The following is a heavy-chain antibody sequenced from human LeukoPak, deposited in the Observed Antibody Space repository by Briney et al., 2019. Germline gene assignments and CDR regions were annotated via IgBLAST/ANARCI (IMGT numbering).Heavy chain of an antibody. D-gene: IGHD3-3*01. Sequence: PSQTLSLTCTVSGGSINSGGFFWSWIRQHPGKGLEWIGYIDYTGNTHHNPSLKSRVAISIDTSENQFSLKLSSVTAADTAVYYCARTVVKDFWSGYSYYYYYMDVWGKGTTVTVSS. CDR1: GGSINSGGFF. V-gene: IGHV4-31*03. J-gene: IGHJ6*03. CDR2: IDYTGNT. CDR3: ARTVVKDFWSGYSYYYYYMDV.